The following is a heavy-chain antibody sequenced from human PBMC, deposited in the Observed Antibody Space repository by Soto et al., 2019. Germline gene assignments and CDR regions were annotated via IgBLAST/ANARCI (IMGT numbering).Heavy chain of an antibody. J-gene: IGHJ4*02. D-gene: IGHD3-22*01. CDR3: ASYYDSSGFDY. CDR1: VDSISCGGYY. Sequence: SATLSLTCTASVDSISCGGYYWSWIRQQPGKGPEWNGYIYYSGSTYSNPSLKSRVTISVDTSKNQFSLKLSSVTAADTAVYYCASYYDSSGFDYWGQGTLVTVSS. CDR2: IYYSGST. V-gene: IGHV4-31*03.